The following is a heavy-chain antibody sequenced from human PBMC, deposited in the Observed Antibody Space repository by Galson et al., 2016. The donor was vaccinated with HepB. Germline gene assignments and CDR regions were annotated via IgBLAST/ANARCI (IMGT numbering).Heavy chain of an antibody. V-gene: IGHV3-74*01. D-gene: IGHD3-16*01. Sequence: SLRLSCAASGFSVRNNYMHWVRQVPGKGLMWVSRSNSDGSRTNYADSVKGRFTISRDNAKNTLYLQMDLLRAEDTAVYYCTRARLGDFDYWGQGSLVTVSS. CDR3: TRARLGDFDY. J-gene: IGHJ4*02. CDR1: GFSVRNNY. CDR2: SNSDGSRT.